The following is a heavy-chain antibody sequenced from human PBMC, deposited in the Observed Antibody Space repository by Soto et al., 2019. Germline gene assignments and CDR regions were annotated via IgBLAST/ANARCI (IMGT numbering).Heavy chain of an antibody. Sequence: ASVKVSCKASGYTFTSYGISWVRQAPGQGLEWMGWISAYNGNTNYAQKLQGRVTMTTDTSTSTAYMELRSLRSDDTAVYYCARDRRVSIAAAGRGFDPWGQGTLGNVSS. D-gene: IGHD6-13*01. V-gene: IGHV1-18*01. CDR3: ARDRRVSIAAAGRGFDP. J-gene: IGHJ5*02. CDR1: GYTFTSYG. CDR2: ISAYNGNT.